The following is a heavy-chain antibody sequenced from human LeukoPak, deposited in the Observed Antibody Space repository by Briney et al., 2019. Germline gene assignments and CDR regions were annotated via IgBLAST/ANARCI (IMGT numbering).Heavy chain of an antibody. Sequence: SETLSLTCAVYGXSFSGYYGSWIRQPPGKGLEWIGEINHSGSTSYNPSLKSRVTISVDTSKNQFSLKLSSVTAADTAVHYCARGTVTTQNYYFDYWGQGTLVTVSS. CDR3: ARGTVTTQNYYFDY. D-gene: IGHD4-11*01. CDR1: GXSFSGYY. V-gene: IGHV4-34*01. CDR2: INHSGST. J-gene: IGHJ4*02.